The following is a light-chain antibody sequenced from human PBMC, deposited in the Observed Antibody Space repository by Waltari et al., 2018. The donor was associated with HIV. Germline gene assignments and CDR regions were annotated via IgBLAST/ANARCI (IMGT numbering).Light chain of an antibody. CDR1: RSLLVTNGYHF. Sequence: DLVMTQSQPALVVTPGERASIPCRSSRSLLVTNGYHFLQWYEQKPGQSPQLLMYLTSTRASGVPDRFSGSGSGTDFTLRISRVEAEDVGVYYCMQALQRPLTFGGGTKVEIK. CDR2: LTS. CDR3: MQALQRPLT. J-gene: IGKJ4*02. V-gene: IGKV2-28*01.